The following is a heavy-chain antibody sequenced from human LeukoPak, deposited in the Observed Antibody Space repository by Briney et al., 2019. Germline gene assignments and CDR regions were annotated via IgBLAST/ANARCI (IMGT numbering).Heavy chain of an antibody. CDR2: ISYDGSNK. Sequence: GRSLRPSCAASGFTFSSYAMHWVRQAPGKGLEWVAVISYDGSNKYYADSVKGRFTISRDNSKNTLYLQMNSLRAEDTAVYYCARDALSGSYLDYWGQGTLVTVSS. CDR3: ARDALSGSYLDY. CDR1: GFTFSSYA. V-gene: IGHV3-30-3*01. D-gene: IGHD1-26*01. J-gene: IGHJ4*02.